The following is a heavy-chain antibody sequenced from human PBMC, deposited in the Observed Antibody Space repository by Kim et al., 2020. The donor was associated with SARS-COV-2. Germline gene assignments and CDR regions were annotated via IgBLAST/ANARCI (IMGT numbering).Heavy chain of an antibody. V-gene: IGHV3-33*05. D-gene: IGHD3-10*01. CDR2: ISYDGSNK. Sequence: GGSLRLSCAASGFTFSSYGMHWVRQAPGKGLEWVAVISYDGSNKYYADSVKGRFTISRDNSKNTLYLQMNSLRAEDTAVYYCARDRGAYYYGMDVWGQGTTVTVSS. J-gene: IGHJ6*02. CDR3: ARDRGAYYYGMDV. CDR1: GFTFSSYG.